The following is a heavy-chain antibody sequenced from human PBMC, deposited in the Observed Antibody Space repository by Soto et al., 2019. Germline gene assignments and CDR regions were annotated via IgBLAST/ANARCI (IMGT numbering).Heavy chain of an antibody. CDR2: IKQDESEK. Sequence: EVQLVESGGGLVQPGGSLRLSCAASGFTSSSYWMSWVRQAPGKGLEWVANIKQDESEKDYVDSVKGRFTISRDNAKKSLYLEMNSLRAEDTAVYYCARGVRFQGRVYYLDFWGQGTLVTVSS. D-gene: IGHD3-10*01. J-gene: IGHJ4*02. CDR1: GFTSSSYW. V-gene: IGHV3-7*01. CDR3: ARGVRFQGRVYYLDF.